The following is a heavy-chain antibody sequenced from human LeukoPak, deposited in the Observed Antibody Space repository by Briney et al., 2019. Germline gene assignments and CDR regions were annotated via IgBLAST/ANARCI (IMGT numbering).Heavy chain of an antibody. CDR1: GGSISSYY. J-gene: IGHJ6*03. CDR3: AGTLPYYMDV. V-gene: IGHV4-59*01. Sequence: PSETLSLTCTVSGGSISSYYWSWTRQPPGKGLEWIGYIYYSGSTNYNPSLKSRVTISVDTSKNQFSLKLSSVTAADTAVYYCAGTLPYYMDVWGKGTTVTVSS. CDR2: IYYSGST.